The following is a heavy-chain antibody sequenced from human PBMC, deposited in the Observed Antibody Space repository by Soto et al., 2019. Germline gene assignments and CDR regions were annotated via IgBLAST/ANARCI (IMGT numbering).Heavy chain of an antibody. V-gene: IGHV3-30*18. CDR3: AKELGDDYGDYVLAFDI. D-gene: IGHD4-17*01. CDR1: GFTFSSYG. J-gene: IGHJ3*02. Sequence: QVQLVESGGGVVQPGRSLRLSCAASGFTFSSYGMHWVRQAPGKGLEWVAVISYDGSNKYYADSVKGRFTISRDNSKNTLYLQMNRLRAEDTAVYYCAKELGDDYGDYVLAFDIWGQGTMVTVSS. CDR2: ISYDGSNK.